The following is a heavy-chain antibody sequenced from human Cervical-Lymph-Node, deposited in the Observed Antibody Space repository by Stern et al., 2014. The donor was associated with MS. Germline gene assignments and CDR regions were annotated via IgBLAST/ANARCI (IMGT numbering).Heavy chain of an antibody. CDR3: ARFSSSWPTNWFDP. CDR1: GYTFTSYA. CDR2: INAGNGNT. J-gene: IGHJ5*02. V-gene: IGHV1-3*01. D-gene: IGHD6-13*01. Sequence: QVQLVESGAEVKKPGASVKVSCKASGYTFTSYAMHWVRQAPGQRLEWMGWINAGNGNTKYSQKFQGRVTITRDTSASTAYMELSSLRSEDTAVYYCARFSSSWPTNWFDPWGQGTLVTVSS.